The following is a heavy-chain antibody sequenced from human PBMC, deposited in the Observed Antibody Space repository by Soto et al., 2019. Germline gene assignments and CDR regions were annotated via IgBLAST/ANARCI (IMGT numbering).Heavy chain of an antibody. CDR3: ASSSRVLLDY. D-gene: IGHD3-10*01. V-gene: IGHV1-69*02. Sequence: QVQLVQSGAEVKKPGSSVKVSCKASGGTFSSYSISWVRQAPGQGLEWMGRIIPILGIANYAQKFQGRVTITADKSTSTAYMELSSLRSQDTAVYYCASSSRVLLDYWGQGTLVTVSS. CDR1: GGTFSSYS. CDR2: IIPILGIA. J-gene: IGHJ4*02.